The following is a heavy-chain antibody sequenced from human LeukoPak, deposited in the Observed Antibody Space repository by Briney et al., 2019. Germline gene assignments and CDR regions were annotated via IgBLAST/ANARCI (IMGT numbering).Heavy chain of an antibody. CDR1: GDSVSSNSVG. CDR3: ARSKDNCFDS. CDR2: TYYRSKWYN. J-gene: IGHJ5*01. Sequence: SQTLSLTCAISGDSVSSNSVGWNWIRQSPSRGLEWLGKTYYRSKWYNDYAVSVKSRITINPGTSKNHFSLQLNSVTPEDTALYYCARSKDNCFDSWGQGTLVTVSS. V-gene: IGHV6-1*01.